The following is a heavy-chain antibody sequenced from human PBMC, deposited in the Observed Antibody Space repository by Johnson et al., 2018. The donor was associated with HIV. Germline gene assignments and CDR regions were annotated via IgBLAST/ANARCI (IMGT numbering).Heavy chain of an antibody. CDR1: GFSFSNYA. CDR2: ISYDGSNK. V-gene: IGHV3-30*04. CDR3: AKETRDSRSAFDI. J-gene: IGHJ3*02. Sequence: QEQLVESGGGVVQPGRSLRLSCAASGFSFSNYAMHWVRQAPGKGLEWVAVISYDGSNKYYADSVKGRFTISRDNSKNTLYLQMNSLRAEDTAVYYCAKETRDSRSAFDIWGQGTMVTVSS. D-gene: IGHD3-22*01.